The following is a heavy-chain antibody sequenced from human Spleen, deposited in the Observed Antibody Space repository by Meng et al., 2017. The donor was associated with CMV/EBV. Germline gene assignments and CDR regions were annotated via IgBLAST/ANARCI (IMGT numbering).Heavy chain of an antibody. V-gene: IGHV3-15*01. CDR3: ATTLKSIAGATGFDH. D-gene: IGHD1-26*01. CDR2: IKSKSDGGTT. J-gene: IGHJ4*02. CDR1: LIFSKGW. Sequence: LIFSKGWMSGVRQAQGKGLEWVGLIKSKSDGGTTDYAAPVKGRFTISRDDSGNTVFLQMNSLKTEDTGVYYCATTLKSIAGATGFDHWGQGTLVTVSS.